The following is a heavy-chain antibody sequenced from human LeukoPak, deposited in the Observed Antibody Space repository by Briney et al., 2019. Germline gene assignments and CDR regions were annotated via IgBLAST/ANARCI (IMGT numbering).Heavy chain of an antibody. V-gene: IGHV3-23*01. CDR1: EFTFSSYA. CDR2: ISGSGGST. Sequence: GGSLRLSCAASEFTFSSYAMSWVRQAPGKGLEWVSAISGSGGSTYYADSVKGRFTISRDNSKNSLYLQMNSLRAEDTAVYYCARAGDRGPFDYWGQGTLVTVSS. J-gene: IGHJ4*02. D-gene: IGHD4-17*01. CDR3: ARAGDRGPFDY.